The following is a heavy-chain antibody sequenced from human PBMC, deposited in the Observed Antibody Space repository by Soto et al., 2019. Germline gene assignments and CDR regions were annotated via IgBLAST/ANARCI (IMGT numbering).Heavy chain of an antibody. V-gene: IGHV3-23*04. Sequence: VQLVESGGGVVQPGRSLRLSCAASGFTFSSYAMSWVRQDPGKGLGWVSTVDRSGSNTYYADSVKGRFTISRDNSKNTLFLQMNSLTAEDTAVYYCAKIGDPTYGNWYFDLWGRGTLITVSS. CDR2: VDRSGSNT. CDR3: AKIGDPTYGNWYFDL. J-gene: IGHJ2*01. D-gene: IGHD3-10*01. CDR1: GFTFSSYA.